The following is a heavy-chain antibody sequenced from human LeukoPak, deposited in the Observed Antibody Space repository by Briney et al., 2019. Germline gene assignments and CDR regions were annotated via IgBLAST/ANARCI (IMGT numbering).Heavy chain of an antibody. V-gene: IGHV3-7*01. CDR1: GFSFNNYG. Sequence: GGSLRLSCAASGFSFNNYGMSWVGQARGKGVEWLGNINPSGSEIYYFPSVKRRFTISIDTSKNSLYLQMNSLTAEDTALYYCARVCGDWPKYYFDCWGQGTLVTVSS. CDR2: INPSGSEI. J-gene: IGHJ4*02. D-gene: IGHD2-21*02. CDR3: ARVCGDWPKYYFDC.